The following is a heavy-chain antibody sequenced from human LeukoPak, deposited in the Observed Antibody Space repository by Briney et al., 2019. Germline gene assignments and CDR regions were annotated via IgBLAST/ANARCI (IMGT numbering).Heavy chain of an antibody. Sequence: PGGSLGLSCAASGFTFSTCTMNWVRQAPGKGLEWVSSISSSSSYKYYADSVKGRFTISRDNAKNSLYLQMNSLRAEDTAVYYCAREFQDRGSSSYRGFDYWGQGTLVTVSS. CDR2: ISSSSSYK. D-gene: IGHD6-13*01. J-gene: IGHJ4*02. V-gene: IGHV3-21*01. CDR1: GFTFSTCT. CDR3: AREFQDRGSSSYRGFDY.